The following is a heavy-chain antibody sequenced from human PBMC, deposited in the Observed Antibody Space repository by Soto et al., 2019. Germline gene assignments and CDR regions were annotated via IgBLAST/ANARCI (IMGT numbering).Heavy chain of an antibody. J-gene: IGHJ6*03. CDR1: GGSFSGYY. CDR2: INHSGST. CDR3: ARGLYCSSTSCYELKLYYYYYMDV. V-gene: IGHV4-34*01. Sequence: QVQLQQWGAGLLKPSETLSLTCAVYGGSFSGYYWSWIRQPPGKGLEWIGEINHSGSTNYNPSLKSRVTISVDTSKNQFSLKLSSVTAADTAVYYCARGLYCSSTSCYELKLYYYYYMDVWGKGTTVTVSS. D-gene: IGHD2-2*01.